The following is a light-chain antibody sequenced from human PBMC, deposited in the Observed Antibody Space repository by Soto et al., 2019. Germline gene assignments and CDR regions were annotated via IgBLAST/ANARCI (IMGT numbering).Light chain of an antibody. J-gene: IGLJ2*01. V-gene: IGLV2-23*01. CDR1: SSDVGSYNL. Sequence: QSALTQPASVSGSPGQSITISCTGTSSDVGSYNLVSWYQQHPGKAPKLMIYEGSKRPSGVSNRFSGSKSGNTASLTISGLQAEAEADYYCCSYAGSRGVVFGGGTKLTVL. CDR2: EGS. CDR3: CSYAGSRGVV.